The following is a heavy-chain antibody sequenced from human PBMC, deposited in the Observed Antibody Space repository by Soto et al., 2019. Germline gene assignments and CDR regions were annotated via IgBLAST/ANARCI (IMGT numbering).Heavy chain of an antibody. D-gene: IGHD6-19*01. J-gene: IGHJ4*02. CDR1: GGTFSSYA. CDR3: AFEGEYSSGWYSND. Sequence: SVKVSCKASGGTFSSYAISWVRQAPGQGLEWMGGIIPIFGTANYAQKFQGRVTITADESTSTAYMELSSLRSEDTAVYYCAFEGEYSSGWYSNDWGQGTRVNVSS. V-gene: IGHV1-69*13. CDR2: IIPIFGTA.